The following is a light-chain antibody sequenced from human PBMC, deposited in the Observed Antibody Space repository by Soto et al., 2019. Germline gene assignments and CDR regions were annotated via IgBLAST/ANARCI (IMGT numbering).Light chain of an antibody. V-gene: IGKV1-13*02. CDR1: QGISSA. CDR2: DAS. Sequence: AIQVTQSPSSLSASVGDRVTITCWASQGISSALVWYQQKPGKAPKLLIYDASTLESGVPSRFSGSGYGTDFSLTISSLQPEDFAVYYCQQFDSNPLTFGGGTKVEIK. J-gene: IGKJ4*01. CDR3: QQFDSNPLT.